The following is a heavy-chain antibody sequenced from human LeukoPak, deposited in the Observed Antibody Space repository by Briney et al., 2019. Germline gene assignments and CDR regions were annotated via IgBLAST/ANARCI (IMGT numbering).Heavy chain of an antibody. D-gene: IGHD6-13*01. Sequence: GGSLRLSCAASGFTFSSYSMNWVRQAPGKGLEWVSYISSSSSTIYYADSVKGRFTISRDNAKNSLYLQMNSLRAEDTALYYCAKDITAGAFDYWGQGTLVTVSS. CDR2: ISSSSSTI. CDR1: GFTFSSYS. CDR3: AKDITAGAFDY. J-gene: IGHJ4*02. V-gene: IGHV3-48*04.